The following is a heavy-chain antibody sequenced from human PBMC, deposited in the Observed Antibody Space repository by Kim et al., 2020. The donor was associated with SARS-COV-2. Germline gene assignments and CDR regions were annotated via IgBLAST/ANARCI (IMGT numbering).Heavy chain of an antibody. CDR2: ISSSGSTI. CDR1: GFTFSSYE. V-gene: IGHV3-48*03. Sequence: GGSLRLSCAASGFTFSSYEMNWVRQAPGKGLEWVSYISSSGSTIYYADSVKGRFTISRDNAKNSLYLQMNSLRAEDTAVYYCARDHSSGYSVAPIVWGQGTPVTVSS. J-gene: IGHJ4*02. CDR3: ARDHSSGYSVAPIV. D-gene: IGHD3-22*01.